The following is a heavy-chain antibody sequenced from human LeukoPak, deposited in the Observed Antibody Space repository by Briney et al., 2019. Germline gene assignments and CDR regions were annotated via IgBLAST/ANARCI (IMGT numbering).Heavy chain of an antibody. CDR2: ISAYNGNT. CDR3: AREGSGSYYYFDY. J-gene: IGHJ4*02. CDR1: GFGFTSYG. V-gene: IGHV1-18*01. Sequence: GESLKISCKGSGFGFTSYGISWVRQAPGQGLEWMGWISAYNGNTNYAQKLQGRVTMTTDTSTSTAYMELRSLRSDDTAVYYCAREGSGSYYYFDYWGQGTLVTVSS. D-gene: IGHD1-26*01.